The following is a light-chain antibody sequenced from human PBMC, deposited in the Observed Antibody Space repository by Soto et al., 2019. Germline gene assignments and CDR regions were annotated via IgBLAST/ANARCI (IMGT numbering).Light chain of an antibody. V-gene: IGKV3-20*01. CDR2: GAS. CDR3: QQYGGTPWT. Sequence: EIVTTQSPATLSVSPGEGVTLSCRASQSVSSNLAWYQQKPGQAPRLLIYGASSRATGIPDRFSGSGSGTVFTLTISRLDPEDFAVYYCQQYGGTPWTFGQGTKVDIK. CDR1: QSVSSN. J-gene: IGKJ1*01.